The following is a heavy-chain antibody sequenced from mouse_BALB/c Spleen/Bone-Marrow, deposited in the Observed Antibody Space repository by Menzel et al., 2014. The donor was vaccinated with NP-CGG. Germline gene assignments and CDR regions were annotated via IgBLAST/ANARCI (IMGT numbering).Heavy chain of an antibody. D-gene: IGHD1-1*02. CDR3: ARDGVYGSHYYAMGY. V-gene: IGHV2-9*02. CDR1: GFSLTSYG. CDR2: IWAGGST. Sequence: QVQLQQPGPGLVAPSQSLSITCTVSGFSLTSYGVHWVRQPPGKGLEWLGVIWAGGSTNYNSALMSRLSISKDNSKSQVFLKMNSLQTGDTAMYYCARDGVYGSHYYAMGYWGQGTSVTVSS. J-gene: IGHJ4*01.